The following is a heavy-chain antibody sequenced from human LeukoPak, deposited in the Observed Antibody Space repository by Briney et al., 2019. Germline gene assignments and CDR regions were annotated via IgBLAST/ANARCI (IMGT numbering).Heavy chain of an antibody. Sequence: GESLKISCKGSGNSFTNYWIGWVRQMPGKGLEWMGIIYPGDSDTRYSPSFQGQVTISADKSINTAYLQWSSLKASDTAMYYCARLGGYGDYPLDYYYGMDVWGQGTTVTVSS. D-gene: IGHD4-17*01. CDR3: ARLGGYGDYPLDYYYGMDV. CDR2: IYPGDSDT. V-gene: IGHV5-51*01. J-gene: IGHJ6*02. CDR1: GNSFTNYW.